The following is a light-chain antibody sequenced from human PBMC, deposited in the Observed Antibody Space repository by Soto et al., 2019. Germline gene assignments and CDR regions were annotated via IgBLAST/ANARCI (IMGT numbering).Light chain of an antibody. CDR2: EGT. J-gene: IGLJ1*01. V-gene: IGLV2-14*01. CDR3: ALYTSSSPLV. CDR1: SADLGTDNY. Sequence: QSALTQPATVCDSPGQSITISCTGSSADLGTDNYVSWYQHHPGKAPKLIIFEGTARPSGVSYXLSGSKSGSRASLTVAALQADNEADYYSALYTSSSPLVFGTGTKVNV.